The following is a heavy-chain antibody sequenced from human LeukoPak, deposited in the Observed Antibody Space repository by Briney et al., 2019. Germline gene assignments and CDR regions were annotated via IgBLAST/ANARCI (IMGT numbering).Heavy chain of an antibody. CDR2: IDHSGNT. CDR1: GGSFGGYY. Sequence: SETLSLTCAVYGGSFGGYYWSWIRQSPGKGLEWIGEIDHSGNTNYNPSLKGRVTISEDTSKNQFPLKLSSVSAADTAVYYCARGEGSGSYMSYFEHWGQGTLVTVSS. J-gene: IGHJ4*02. D-gene: IGHD3-10*01. V-gene: IGHV4-34*01. CDR3: ARGEGSGSYMSYFEH.